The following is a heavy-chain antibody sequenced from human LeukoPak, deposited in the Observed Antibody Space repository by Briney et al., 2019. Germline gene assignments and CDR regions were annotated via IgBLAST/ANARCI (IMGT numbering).Heavy chain of an antibody. CDR3: ARKAVAGTYFDY. D-gene: IGHD6-19*01. J-gene: IGHJ4*02. Sequence: SETLSLTCTVSGGSISSYYWSWIRQPAGKGLEWIGRIYTSGSTNYNPPLKSRVTMSVDTSKNQFSLKLSSVTAADTAVYYCARKAVAGTYFDYWGQGTLVTVSS. CDR1: GGSISSYY. V-gene: IGHV4-4*07. CDR2: IYTSGST.